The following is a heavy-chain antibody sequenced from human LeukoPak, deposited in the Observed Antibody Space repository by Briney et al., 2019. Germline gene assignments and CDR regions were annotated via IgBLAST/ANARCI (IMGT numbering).Heavy chain of an antibody. Sequence: GSSVKVSCKASGGTFSSYAISWVRQAPGQGLEWMGGIIPIFGTANYAQKFQGRVTITTDESTSTAYMELSSLRSEDTAVYYCARGLWWFGESKGHDAFDIWGQGTMVTVSS. J-gene: IGHJ3*02. CDR3: ARGLWWFGESKGHDAFDI. CDR2: IIPIFGTA. V-gene: IGHV1-69*05. D-gene: IGHD3-10*01. CDR1: GGTFSSYA.